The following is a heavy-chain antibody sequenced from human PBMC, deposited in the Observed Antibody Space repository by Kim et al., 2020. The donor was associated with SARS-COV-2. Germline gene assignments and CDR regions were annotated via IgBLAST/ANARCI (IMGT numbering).Heavy chain of an antibody. CDR3: AKVRYCSSTSCVSSFDY. CDR1: GFTFSSYA. CDR2: ISGSGGST. V-gene: IGHV3-23*01. Sequence: GGSLRLSCAASGFTFSSYAMSWVRQAPGKGLEWVSAISGSGGSTYYADSVKGRFTISRDNSKNTLYQQMNSLRAEDTAVYYCAKVRYCSSTSCVSSFDYWGQGTLVTVST. J-gene: IGHJ4*02. D-gene: IGHD2-2*01.